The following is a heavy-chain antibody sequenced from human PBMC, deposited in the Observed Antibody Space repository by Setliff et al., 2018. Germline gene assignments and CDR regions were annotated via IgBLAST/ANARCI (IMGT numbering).Heavy chain of an antibody. CDR2: VTVYNGNT. J-gene: IGHJ4*02. CDR1: GYTFSNYG. CDR3: ARVESMVRGKNILRHFDY. D-gene: IGHD3-10*01. Sequence: ASVKVSCKASGYTFSNYGVTWVRQAPGQGLEWMGWVTVYNGNTKYAQNLQGRLTLTTDISTSTAYMELGSLTTDDTAVYYCARVESMVRGKNILRHFDYRGQGIQVTVSS. V-gene: IGHV1-18*01.